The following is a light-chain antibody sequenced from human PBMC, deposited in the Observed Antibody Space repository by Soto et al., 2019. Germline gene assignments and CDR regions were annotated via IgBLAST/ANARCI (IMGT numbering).Light chain of an antibody. J-gene: IGLJ2*01. CDR3: ASFAGRGVVYVI. V-gene: IGLV2-23*01. CDR1: TSVGETYDL. CDR2: EAT. Sequence: QPVLTQPASVSGSPGQSITISCTGTTSVGETYDLVSWYQKHPGKAPRLLIYEATKRPSGISHRFSGSKSGNTASLTISGLQSDDEAAYYCASFAGRGVVYVIFGGGTKLTVL.